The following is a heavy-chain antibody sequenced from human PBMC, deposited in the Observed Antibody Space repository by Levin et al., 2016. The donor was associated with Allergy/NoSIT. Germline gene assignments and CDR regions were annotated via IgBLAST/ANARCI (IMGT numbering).Heavy chain of an antibody. Sequence: GSLRLSCTVSGGSISSYYWSWIRQPPGKGLEWIGYIYYSGSTNYNPSLKSRVTISVDTSKNQFSLKLSSVTAADTAVYYCARGRGYSGSFFLDYWGQGTLVTVSS. D-gene: IGHD1-26*01. CDR3: ARGRGYSGSFFLDY. V-gene: IGHV4-59*01. CDR1: GGSISSYY. CDR2: IYYSGST. J-gene: IGHJ4*02.